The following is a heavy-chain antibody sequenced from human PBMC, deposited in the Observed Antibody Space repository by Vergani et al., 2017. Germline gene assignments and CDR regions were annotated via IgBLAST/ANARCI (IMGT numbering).Heavy chain of an antibody. CDR1: GGSINSHNYY. J-gene: IGHJ4*02. CDR2: IHTSGSK. D-gene: IGHD4/OR15-4a*01. V-gene: IGHV4-61*02. CDR3: ARGSYLGASCYKPLFDY. Sequence: QVQLQESGPGLVKPSQTLSLTCTVSGGSINSHNYYWSWIRQPAGKGLDGIGRIHTSGSKHYNPSLKSRVTMSEDTSKNQFSLNLTSVTAADTAVYFCARGSYLGASCYKPLFDYWGQGTLVTVSS.